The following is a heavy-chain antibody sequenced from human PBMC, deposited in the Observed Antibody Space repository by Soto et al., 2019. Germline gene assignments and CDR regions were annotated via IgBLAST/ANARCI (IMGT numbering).Heavy chain of an antibody. CDR1: GGTFSSYA. CDR2: IIPIFGTA. D-gene: IGHD5-12*01. J-gene: IGHJ3*02. CDR3: ARFRKMATISGPAFDI. V-gene: IGHV1-69*13. Sequence: SVKVSCKASGGTFSSYAISWVRQAPGQGLEWMGGIIPIFGTANYAQKFQGRVTITADESTSTAYMELSSLRSEDTAVYYCARFRKMATISGPAFDIWGQGTMVTVSS.